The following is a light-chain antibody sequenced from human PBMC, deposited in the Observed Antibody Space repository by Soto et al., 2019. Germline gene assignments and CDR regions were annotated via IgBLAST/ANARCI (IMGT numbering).Light chain of an antibody. CDR2: DAS. V-gene: IGKV3-20*01. Sequence: EIVLTQSPGTLSLSPGERATLSCRASQSVTSGYLAWYQQKPGQAPRLLLDDASSRATGIPDRFSGSGSGTDFTLTINRLEPEDFAVYYCQQYGTSLLYTFGQGTKLEIK. CDR3: QQYGTSLLYT. CDR1: QSVTSGY. J-gene: IGKJ2*01.